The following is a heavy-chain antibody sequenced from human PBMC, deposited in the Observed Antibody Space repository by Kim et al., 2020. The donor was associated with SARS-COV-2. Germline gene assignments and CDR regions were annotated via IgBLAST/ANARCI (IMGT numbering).Heavy chain of an antibody. J-gene: IGHJ4*02. CDR3: ARAGTNDYGDYYFDY. Sequence: SETLSLTCTVSGGSISSYYWSWIRQPPGKGLEWIGYIYYSGSTNYNPSLKSRVTISVDTSKNQFSLKLSSVTAADTAVYYCARAGTNDYGDYYFDYWGQGTLVTVSS. V-gene: IGHV4-59*01. CDR2: IYYSGST. D-gene: IGHD4-17*01. CDR1: GGSISSYY.